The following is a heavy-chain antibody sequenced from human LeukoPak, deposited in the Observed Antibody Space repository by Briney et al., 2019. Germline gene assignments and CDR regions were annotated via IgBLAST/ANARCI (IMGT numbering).Heavy chain of an antibody. V-gene: IGHV3-30*04. CDR1: GFTFSIYA. J-gene: IGHJ5*02. CDR3: ARDGGSYGYFDP. CDR2: ISYDGNNN. Sequence: GGSLRLSCAASGFTFSIYAMHWVRQAPGKGLEWVSVISYDGNNNFYIDSVKGRFTISRDNSKNTLYLQMNSLRVEDTAVYYCARDGGSYGYFDPWGQGTLVTVSS. D-gene: IGHD5-18*01.